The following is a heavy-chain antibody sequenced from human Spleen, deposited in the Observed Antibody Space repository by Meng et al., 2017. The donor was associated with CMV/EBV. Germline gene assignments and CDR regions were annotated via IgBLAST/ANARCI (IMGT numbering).Heavy chain of an antibody. CDR1: GFTFSSFW. CDR3: GRGSAAPDN. J-gene: IGHJ4*02. CDR2: IKPDGSDK. Sequence: GGSLRLSCAASGFTFSSFWMNWVRQAPGKGLEWVASIKPDGSDKYYVDSVKGRFTISRDNAQNSVSLQMNSLRDDDMGLYYCGRGSAAPDNWGQGTRGTVSS. V-gene: IGHV3-7*01. D-gene: IGHD2-15*01.